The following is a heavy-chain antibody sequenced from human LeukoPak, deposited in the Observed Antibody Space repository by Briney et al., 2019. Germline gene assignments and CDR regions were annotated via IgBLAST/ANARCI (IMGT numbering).Heavy chain of an antibody. CDR1: GFTFSSCG. J-gene: IGHJ4*02. CDR3: AKTQGSGSYYKD. D-gene: IGHD3-10*01. V-gene: IGHV3-30*18. Sequence: GSLRLSCAASGFTFSSCGMHWVRQAPGKGLEWVAVISYDGSNKYYADSVKGRFTISRDNSKNTLYLQMNSLRAEDTAVYYCAKTQGSGSYYKDWGQGTLVTVSS. CDR2: ISYDGSNK.